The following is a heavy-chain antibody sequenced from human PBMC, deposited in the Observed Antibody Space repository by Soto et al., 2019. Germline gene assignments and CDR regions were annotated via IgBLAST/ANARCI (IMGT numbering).Heavy chain of an antibody. V-gene: IGHV4-34*01. J-gene: IGHJ4*02. Sequence: SETLSLTCAVYGGSFSSYHWSWIRQTPGKGLEWIGEINHLTTTNYNPSLKSRVIISLDTPKNQFSLKLSSVTAADTAVYYCAGGYDTALAPIFWGQGILVTVSS. CDR2: INHLTTT. D-gene: IGHD5-18*01. CDR3: AGGYDTALAPIF. CDR1: GGSFSSYH.